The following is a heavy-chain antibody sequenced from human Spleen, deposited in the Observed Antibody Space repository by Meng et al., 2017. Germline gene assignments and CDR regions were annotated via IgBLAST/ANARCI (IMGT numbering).Heavy chain of an antibody. D-gene: IGHD3-10*01. CDR2: AYYSGST. J-gene: IGHJ1*01. V-gene: IGHV4-39*07. Sequence: QLQLQESGPGLVKPSETLSLTCTVPGDSISSSTYCWGWIRQPPGKGLEWIGCAYYSGSTYYDPSLKSRVAVSVDTSKNQFSLILSSVTAADTAVYHCLRGSGGSVWGQGTLVTVSS. CDR1: GDSISSSTYC. CDR3: LRGSGGSV.